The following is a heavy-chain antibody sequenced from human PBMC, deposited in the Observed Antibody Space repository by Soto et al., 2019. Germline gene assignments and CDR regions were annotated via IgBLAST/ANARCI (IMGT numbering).Heavy chain of an antibody. CDR2: ISYDGSNK. Sequence: PGGSLRLSCAASGFTFSSYAMHWVRQAPGKGLEWVAVISYDGSNKYYADSVKGRFTISRDNSKNTLYLQMNSLRAEDTAVYYCARCIAAGIPIDYWGQGTLVTVSS. V-gene: IGHV3-30-3*01. CDR3: ARCIAAGIPIDY. CDR1: GFTFSSYA. D-gene: IGHD6-13*01. J-gene: IGHJ4*02.